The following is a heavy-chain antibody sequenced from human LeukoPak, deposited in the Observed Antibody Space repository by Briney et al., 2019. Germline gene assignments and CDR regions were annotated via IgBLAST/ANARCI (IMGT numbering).Heavy chain of an antibody. V-gene: IGHV1-69*01. CDR2: IIPIFGTA. J-gene: IGHJ6*04. D-gene: IGHD3-10*01. Sequence: SVKVSCKASGGTFSSYAISSVRQAPGQGLEWMGGIIPIFGTANYAQKFQGRVTITADESTSTAYMELSSLRSEDTAVYYCARAPMVRGVKSLDVWGKGTTVTVSS. CDR3: ARAPMVRGVKSLDV. CDR1: GGTFSSYA.